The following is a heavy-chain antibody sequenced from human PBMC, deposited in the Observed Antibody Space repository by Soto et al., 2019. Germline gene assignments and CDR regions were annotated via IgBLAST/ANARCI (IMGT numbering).Heavy chain of an antibody. J-gene: IGHJ3*02. Sequence: GXSVKVSCKASGFTFTSSAVQWVRQARGQRLEWIGWIVVGSGNTNYAQKFQERVTITRDMSTSTAYMELSSLRSEDTAVYYCAAVGYYDSSGYYYGRAFDIWGQGTMVTVSS. V-gene: IGHV1-58*01. CDR2: IVVGSGNT. CDR3: AAVGYYDSSGYYYGRAFDI. CDR1: GFTFTSSA. D-gene: IGHD3-22*01.